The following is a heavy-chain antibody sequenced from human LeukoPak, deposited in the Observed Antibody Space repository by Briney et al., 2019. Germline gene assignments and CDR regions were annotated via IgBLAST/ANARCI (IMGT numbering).Heavy chain of an antibody. J-gene: IGHJ4*02. CDR2: IYYSGST. V-gene: IGHV4-59*13. CDR1: GGSISSYY. CDR3: ARGLGGSSGCFGY. Sequence: PSETLTLTCTVSGGSISSYYGRWIRQSPGKGLEWIGYIYYSGSTNYNPSLKSLVNISVDTSKNQLSLELRSVTAADTAVYYCARGLGGSSGCFGYWGQGTLVTVSS. D-gene: IGHD6-19*01.